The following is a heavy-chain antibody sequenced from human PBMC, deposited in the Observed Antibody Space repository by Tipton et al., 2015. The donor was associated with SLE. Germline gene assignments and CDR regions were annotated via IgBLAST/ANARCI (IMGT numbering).Heavy chain of an antibody. CDR1: GGSISSGGLY. CDR3: ASHPGWGDYAYFDY. CDR2: IHNSGST. J-gene: IGHJ4*02. V-gene: IGHV4-31*11. D-gene: IGHD4-17*01. Sequence: GLVKPSETLSLTCAVSGGSISSGGLYWSWIRQHPREGLEWIGYIHNSGSTYYNPSLKSRVTISVDRSKNQFSLKLSSVTAADTAVYYCASHPGWGDYAYFDYWGQGTLVTVSS.